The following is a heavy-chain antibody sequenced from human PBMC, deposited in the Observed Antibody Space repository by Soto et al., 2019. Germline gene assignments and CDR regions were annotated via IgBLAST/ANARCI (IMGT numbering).Heavy chain of an antibody. D-gene: IGHD2-2*01. Sequence: ASVKVSCKASGYTFTSYAMHCVRQAPGQRLEWMGWINAGNGNTKYSQKFQGRFTISRDNSKNTLYLQMNSLRAEDTAVYYCAKDPPFGTATPYFDYWGQGTLVTVSS. J-gene: IGHJ4*02. CDR3: AKDPPFGTATPYFDY. V-gene: IGHV1-3*01. CDR2: INAGNGNT. CDR1: GYTFTSYA.